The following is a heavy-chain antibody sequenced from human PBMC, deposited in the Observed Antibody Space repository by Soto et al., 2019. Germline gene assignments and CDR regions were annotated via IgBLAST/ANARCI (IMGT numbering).Heavy chain of an antibody. CDR1: GYTFTSYG. CDR3: ARDSIPYYYDSSGYYYGDAFDI. J-gene: IGHJ3*02. V-gene: IGHV1-18*04. CDR2: ISAYNGNT. Sequence: AASVKVSCKASGYTFTSYGISWVRQAPGQGLEWMGWISAYNGNTNYAQKLQGRVTMTTDTSTSTAYMELRSLRSDDTAVYYCARDSIPYYYDSSGYYYGDAFDIWGQGTMVTVS. D-gene: IGHD3-22*01.